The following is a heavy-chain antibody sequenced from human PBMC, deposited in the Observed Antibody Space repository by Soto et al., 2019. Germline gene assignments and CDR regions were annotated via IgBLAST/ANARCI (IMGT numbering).Heavy chain of an antibody. J-gene: IGHJ4*02. CDR2: ISYDGSKK. Sequence: QVQLVESGGGVVQPGRSPRLSCAASGFTFSSYAMHWVRQAPGKGLEWVAVISYDGSKKYYADSEKGRFTISRDNSKNTLYLQMNSLRAEDTAVYYCARDPGSYFDYWGQGTLVTVSS. CDR1: GFTFSSYA. D-gene: IGHD3-10*01. V-gene: IGHV3-30-3*01. CDR3: ARDPGSYFDY.